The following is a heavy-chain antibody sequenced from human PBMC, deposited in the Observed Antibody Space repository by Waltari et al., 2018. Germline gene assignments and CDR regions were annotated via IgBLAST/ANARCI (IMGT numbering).Heavy chain of an antibody. V-gene: IGHV3-74*01. CDR3: VRGYGRGVTNGDYFEY. D-gene: IGHD4-17*01. CDR2: GNRDGSGT. Sequence: EVQLVESGGGLVQPGGSLRLSCVASGFTLSSFWMHWVRQAPGKGLVCDSRGNRDGSGTTDADSVKGRCTISRDNAKNTLYLQMNSLRAEDTAVYYCVRGYGRGVTNGDYFEYWGQGTLVTVSS. CDR1: GFTLSSFW. J-gene: IGHJ4*02.